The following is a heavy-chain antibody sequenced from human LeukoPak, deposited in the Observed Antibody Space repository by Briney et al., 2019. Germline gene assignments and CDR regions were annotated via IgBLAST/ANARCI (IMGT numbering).Heavy chain of an antibody. CDR3: AKERQDYYDSSGYFDFDY. J-gene: IGHJ4*02. Sequence: GGSLRLSCAASGFTFSNYGMHWVRQAPGKGLEWGAVIPYDGTNKYYADSVKGRFTISRDNSKNTLYLQMKSLRSEDTAVYYCAKERQDYYDSSGYFDFDYWGRGTLVTVSS. CDR1: GFTFSNYG. V-gene: IGHV3-30*18. CDR2: IPYDGTNK. D-gene: IGHD3-22*01.